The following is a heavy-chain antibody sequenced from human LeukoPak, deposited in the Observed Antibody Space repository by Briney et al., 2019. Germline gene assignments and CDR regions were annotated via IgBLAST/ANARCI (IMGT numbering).Heavy chain of an antibody. Sequence: SVKVSCKTSGGTFNIFGITWVRRAPGQGLEWMGRIIPILGTPKYAQTFQGRVTMIRNTSISTAYMELSSLRSEDTAVYYCARRRGYSYGWNWFDPWGQGTLVTVSS. CDR2: IIPILGTP. D-gene: IGHD5-18*01. V-gene: IGHV1-69*04. CDR1: GGTFNIFG. J-gene: IGHJ5*02. CDR3: ARRRGYSYGWNWFDP.